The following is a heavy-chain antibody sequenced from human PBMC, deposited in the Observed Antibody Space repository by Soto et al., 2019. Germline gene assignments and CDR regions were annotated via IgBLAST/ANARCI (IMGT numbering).Heavy chain of an antibody. CDR3: ASPYSSGWYSWYFDL. Sequence: QVPLVQSGAEVKKPGSSVKVSCKASGGTFSSYAISWVRQAPGQGLEWMGGIIPIFGTANYAQKFQGRVTITADESTSTAYMELSSLRSEDTAVYYCASPYSSGWYSWYFDLWGRGTLVTVSS. J-gene: IGHJ2*01. CDR2: IIPIFGTA. CDR1: GGTFSSYA. V-gene: IGHV1-69*01. D-gene: IGHD6-19*01.